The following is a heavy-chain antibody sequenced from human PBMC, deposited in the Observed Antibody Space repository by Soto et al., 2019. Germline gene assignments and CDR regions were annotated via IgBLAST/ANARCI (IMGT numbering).Heavy chain of an antibody. CDR3: AKALPDSGYFDY. CDR2: ISGSGGST. V-gene: IGHV3-23*01. D-gene: IGHD1-26*01. Sequence: GGSLRLSGAASGFTFSSYAMSWVRQAPGKGLERVSAISGSGGSTYYADSVKGRFTISRDNSKNTLYLQMNSLRAEDTAVYYCAKALPDSGYFDYWGQGTLVTVSS. CDR1: GFTFSSYA. J-gene: IGHJ4*02.